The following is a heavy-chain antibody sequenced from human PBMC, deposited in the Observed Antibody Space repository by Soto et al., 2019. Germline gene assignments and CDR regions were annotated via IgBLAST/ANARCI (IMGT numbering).Heavy chain of an antibody. CDR1: GFTFSSYG. D-gene: IGHD2-15*01. CDR3: AKYGSRYCSGGSCYFWFDP. J-gene: IGHJ5*02. CDR2: ISYDGSNK. Sequence: QVQLVESGGGVVQPGRSLRLSCAASGFTFSSYGMHWVRQAPGKGLEWVAVISYDGSNKYYADSVKGRFTISRDNSKNTLYLQMNRLRAEDTAVYYCAKYGSRYCSGGSCYFWFDPWGQGTLVTVSS. V-gene: IGHV3-30*18.